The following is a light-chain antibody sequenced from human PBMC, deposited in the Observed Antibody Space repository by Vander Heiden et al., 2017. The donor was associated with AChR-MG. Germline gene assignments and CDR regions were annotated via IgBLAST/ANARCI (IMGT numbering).Light chain of an antibody. Sequence: SALPQPASVSGSPGQSIPLSCPATSSDVGGYDSVSWYQQHPGKAPKLMIYEVSERPSGVSNRFSASKSGNTASLTISGLQAEDEADYFCTSYTSSNTLVFGGGTKVTVL. CDR1: SSDVGGYDS. J-gene: IGLJ3*02. CDR2: EVS. CDR3: TSYTSSNTLV. V-gene: IGLV2-14*01.